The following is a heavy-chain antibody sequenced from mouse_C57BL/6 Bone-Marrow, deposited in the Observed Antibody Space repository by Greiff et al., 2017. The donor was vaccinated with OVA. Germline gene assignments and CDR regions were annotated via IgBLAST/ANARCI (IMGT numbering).Heavy chain of an antibody. CDR2: IDPETGGT. CDR3: ARSITTNYFDY. D-gene: IGHD1-3*01. CDR1: GYTFTDYE. Sequence: VQLQQSGAELVRPGASVTLSCKASGYTFTDYEMHWVKQTPVHGLEWIGAIDPETGGTAYNQKFKGKAILTADKSSSTAYMELRSLTSEDSAVYYCARSITTNYFDYWGQGTTLTVSS. J-gene: IGHJ2*01. V-gene: IGHV1-15*01.